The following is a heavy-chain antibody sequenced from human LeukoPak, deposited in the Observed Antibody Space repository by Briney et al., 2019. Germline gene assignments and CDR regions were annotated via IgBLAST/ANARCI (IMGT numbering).Heavy chain of an antibody. CDR1: GYTFTGYY. J-gene: IGHJ6*02. D-gene: IGHD3-10*01. CDR3: AGDAPTYYGSGSSRLGYYGMDV. V-gene: IGHV1-2*02. Sequence: ASVKVSCKASGYTFTGYYMHWVRQAPGQGLEWMGWINPNSGGTNYAQKFQGRVTMTRDTSISTAYMELSRLRSDDTAVYYCAGDAPTYYGSGSSRLGYYGMDVWGQGTTVTVSS. CDR2: INPNSGGT.